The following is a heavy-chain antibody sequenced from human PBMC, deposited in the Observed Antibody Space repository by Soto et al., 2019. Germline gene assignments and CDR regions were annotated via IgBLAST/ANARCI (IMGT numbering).Heavy chain of an antibody. CDR1: GFTFGDYA. Sequence: PGGSLRLPCTASGFTFGDYAMSWFRQAPGKGLEWVSSISSTTNYIYYADSMKGRFTVSRDNAKNSVYLEMNSLSAEDTAVYYCARESEDLTSNFDYWGQGALVTVSS. CDR3: ARESEDLTSNFDY. CDR2: ISSTTNYI. V-gene: IGHV3-21*01. J-gene: IGHJ4*02.